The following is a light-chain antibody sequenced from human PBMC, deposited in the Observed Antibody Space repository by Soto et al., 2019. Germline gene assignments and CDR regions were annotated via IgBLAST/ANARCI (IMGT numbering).Light chain of an antibody. V-gene: IGKV2-30*01. CDR1: QSLAYIDGNTY. CDR3: MPSTHWPQYT. J-gene: IGKJ2*01. Sequence: EVVMTQSPLSLPVTLGQPASISCRSSQSLAYIDGNTYLTWFHQRPGQSPRRLIYYVSNRDSGVPDRFSGSGSGTDFTLKISRVEAEDAGIYYCMPSTHWPQYTFGQGTKLEIK. CDR2: YVS.